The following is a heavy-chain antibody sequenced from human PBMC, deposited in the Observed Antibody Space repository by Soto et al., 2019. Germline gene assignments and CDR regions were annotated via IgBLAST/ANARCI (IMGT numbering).Heavy chain of an antibody. CDR1: GFTSSSYG. Sequence: GGSLRLSCAASGFTSSSYGMHWVRQAPGKGLEWVAVISYDGSNKYYADSVKGRFTISRDNSKNTLYLQMNSLRAEDTAVYYCAKDHYYDSSGYYYVGAFDIWGQGTMVTVSS. CDR3: AKDHYYDSSGYYYVGAFDI. D-gene: IGHD3-22*01. CDR2: ISYDGSNK. J-gene: IGHJ3*02. V-gene: IGHV3-30*18.